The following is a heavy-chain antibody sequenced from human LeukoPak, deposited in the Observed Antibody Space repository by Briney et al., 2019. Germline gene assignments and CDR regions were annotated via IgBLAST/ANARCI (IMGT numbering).Heavy chain of an antibody. V-gene: IGHV4-39*01. J-gene: IGHJ3*02. Sequence: SETLSLTCTVSVGSISSRSYYWGWIRQPPGKGLEWIGSIYYGGSTYYNPSLKSRVTIYVDTSKNQFSLKLSSVTAADTAVYYCARHVIAIVAFDIWGQGTMVTVSS. CDR3: ARHVIAIVAFDI. CDR2: IYYGGST. CDR1: VGSISSRSYY. D-gene: IGHD3-22*01.